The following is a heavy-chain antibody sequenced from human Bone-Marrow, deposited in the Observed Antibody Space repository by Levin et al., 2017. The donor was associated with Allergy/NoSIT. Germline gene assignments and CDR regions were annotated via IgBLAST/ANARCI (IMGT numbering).Heavy chain of an antibody. CDR1: GGSISIANYY. V-gene: IGHV4-39*07. J-gene: IGHJ5*02. CDR3: ARSFGSGTYICKWWFDP. D-gene: IGHD3-10*01. CDR2: VYYSGGT. Sequence: SETLSLTCTVSGGSISIANYYWGWIRQSPGKGLEWIGSVYYSGGTHYKPSLRSRVTISADTSKNQFSLKLSSVTAADTAGHYCARSFGSGTYICKWWFDPWGPGTLVTVSS.